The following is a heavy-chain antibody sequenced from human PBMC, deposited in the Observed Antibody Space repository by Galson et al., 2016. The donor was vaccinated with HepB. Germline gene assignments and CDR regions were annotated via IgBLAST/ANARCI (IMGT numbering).Heavy chain of an antibody. Sequence: SLRLSCAASGFSFSSYSMNWVRQAPGKGLEWVSSISDTSDYIYHADSLKGRFTISRDNTKNLAFLQMGSLRAEDTAVYYCARNLFSGAGYSVDYWGQGTLVTVSS. CDR1: GFSFSSYS. D-gene: IGHD2-15*01. CDR3: ARNLFSGAGYSVDY. J-gene: IGHJ4*02. CDR2: ISDTSDYI. V-gene: IGHV3-21*01.